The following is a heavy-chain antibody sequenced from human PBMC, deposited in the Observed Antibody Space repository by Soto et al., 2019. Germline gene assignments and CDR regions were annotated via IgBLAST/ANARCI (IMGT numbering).Heavy chain of an antibody. Sequence: ASVKVSCKASGYTFTSYGISWVRQAPGQGLEWMGWISAYNGNTNYAQKLQGRVTMTTDTSTSAAYMELRSLRSDDTAVYYCARLRIVATQDSYYYYGMDVWGQGTTVTVSS. V-gene: IGHV1-18*04. CDR1: GYTFTSYG. J-gene: IGHJ6*02. CDR3: ARLRIVATQDSYYYYGMDV. D-gene: IGHD5-12*01. CDR2: ISAYNGNT.